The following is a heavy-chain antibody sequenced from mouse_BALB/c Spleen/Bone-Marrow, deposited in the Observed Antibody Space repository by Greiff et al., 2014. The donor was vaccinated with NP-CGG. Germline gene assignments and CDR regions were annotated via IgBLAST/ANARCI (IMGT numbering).Heavy chain of an antibody. CDR2: ISDGGIYT. CDR3: ARSGEKYGALDY. V-gene: IGHV5-4*02. Sequence: DVKLVESGGGLVKPGGSLKLSCTASGFTFSDYYMYWVCQTPEKRLEWVATISDGGIYTYYPDSVKGRFTISRDNAKNNLYLQMSSLKSEDTAMYYCARSGEKYGALDYSGQGTSVTVSS. J-gene: IGHJ4*01. D-gene: IGHD1-1*02. CDR1: GFTFSDYY.